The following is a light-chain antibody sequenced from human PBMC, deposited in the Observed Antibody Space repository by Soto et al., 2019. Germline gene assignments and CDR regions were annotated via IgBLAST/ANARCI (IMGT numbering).Light chain of an antibody. CDR1: SSDVGGYNF. J-gene: IGLJ1*01. V-gene: IGLV2-8*01. CDR3: FSYAGSSSV. CDR2: EVS. Sequence: QSALTQPPSASGSPGQAVTISCTGSSSDVGGYNFVSWYQQHPGKAPKLMIYEVSKRPSGVPDRFSGSKSGNTASLTVSGLQAEDEADYFCFSYAGSSSVFGTGTKLTVL.